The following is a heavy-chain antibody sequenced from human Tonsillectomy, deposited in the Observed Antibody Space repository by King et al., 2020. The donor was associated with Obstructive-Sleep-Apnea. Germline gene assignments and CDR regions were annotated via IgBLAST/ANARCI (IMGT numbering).Heavy chain of an antibody. D-gene: IGHD3-22*01. CDR2: ISYDGNND. CDR3: AKDSFGDSTSYSFYYFDH. CDR1: GFSFSSYA. J-gene: IGHJ4*02. Sequence: QVQLVESGGGVVQPGRSLRLSCAASGFSFSSYAIHWVRQAPGKGLEWVAVISYDGNNDYYADSVKGRFTVSRDNSKNTLYLQMNSLRPEDTAVYYCAKDSFGDSTSYSFYYFDHWGQGTLVTVSS. V-gene: IGHV3-30*18.